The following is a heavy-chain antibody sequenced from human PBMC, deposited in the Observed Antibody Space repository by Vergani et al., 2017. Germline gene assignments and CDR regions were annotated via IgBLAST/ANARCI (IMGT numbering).Heavy chain of an antibody. Sequence: QVQLVQSGSELKKPGASVKVSCKASGYTFTSYAMNWVRQAPGQGLEWMGWINTNTGNPTYAQGFTGRFVFSLDTSVSTAYLQISSLKAEDTAVYYCARDSRTTYYDILPGSRPYYYYGMDVWGQGTTVTVSS. J-gene: IGHJ6*02. CDR1: GYTFTSYA. CDR2: INTNTGNP. V-gene: IGHV7-4-1*02. CDR3: ARDSRTTYYDILPGSRPYYYYGMDV. D-gene: IGHD3-9*01.